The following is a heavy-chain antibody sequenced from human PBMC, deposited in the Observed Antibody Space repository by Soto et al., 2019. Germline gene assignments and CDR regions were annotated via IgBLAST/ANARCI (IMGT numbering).Heavy chain of an antibody. Sequence: QVQLVQSGAEVKKPGASVKVSCKASGYTFPSYHISWVRQATGQGLEWKGWMHPYSGNTAYAQKFQGRLTMTTNSSISTAYMELSSLTSEDTAVYYCAREQDYGDYGDYWGQGTLVTVSS. V-gene: IGHV1-8*01. D-gene: IGHD4-17*01. CDR3: AREQDYGDYGDY. J-gene: IGHJ4*02. CDR2: MHPYSGNT. CDR1: GYTFPSYH.